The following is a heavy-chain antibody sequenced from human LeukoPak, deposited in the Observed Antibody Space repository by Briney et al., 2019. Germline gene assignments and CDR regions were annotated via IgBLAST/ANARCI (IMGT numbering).Heavy chain of an antibody. CDR1: GCTFTGYY. Sequence: GASVKVSCKASGCTFTGYYIHWVRQAPGQGLEWMGCINPNSGGTNYAQKFQGRVTMTRDTSISTSFMELSRLRSDDTAVYYCARVKTLIVVVRLFDYWGQGTLVTVSS. D-gene: IGHD3-22*01. CDR3: ARVKTLIVVVRLFDY. J-gene: IGHJ4*02. CDR2: INPNSGGT. V-gene: IGHV1-2*02.